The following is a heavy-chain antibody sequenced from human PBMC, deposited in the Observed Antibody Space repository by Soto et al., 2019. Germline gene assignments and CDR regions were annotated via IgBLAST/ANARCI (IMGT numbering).Heavy chain of an antibody. CDR1: GGTFSTYT. CDR3: TLSSSSAETFDL. J-gene: IGHJ3*01. Sequence: QVQLVQSGAEVKKPGSSVKVSCKASGGTFSTYTIIWVRQAPGQGLEWMGRILPMLDITNSVQRFQGRVTTTTDKSTSTAYLELSSLISQDTAVYYCTLSSSSAETFDLWGRGTMVTVSS. V-gene: IGHV1-69*02. D-gene: IGHD6-6*01. CDR2: ILPMLDIT.